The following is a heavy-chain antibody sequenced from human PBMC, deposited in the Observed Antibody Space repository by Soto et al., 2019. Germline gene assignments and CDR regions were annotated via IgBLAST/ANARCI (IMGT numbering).Heavy chain of an antibody. V-gene: IGHV4-59*01. D-gene: IGHD1-20*01. CDR2: IYYSGST. J-gene: IGHJ4*02. Sequence: TSETLSLTCTVSGGSISSYYWSWIRQPPGKGLEWIGYIYYSGSTNYNPSLKSRVTISVDTSKNQFSLKLSSVTAADTAVYYCARGRGNWNSGDYWGQGTLVTVSS. CDR3: ARGRGNWNSGDY. CDR1: GGSISSYY.